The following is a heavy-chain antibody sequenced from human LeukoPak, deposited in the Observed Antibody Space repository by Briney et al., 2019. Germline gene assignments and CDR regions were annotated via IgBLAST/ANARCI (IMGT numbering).Heavy chain of an antibody. J-gene: IGHJ4*02. CDR3: ARGGPFMMGDV. D-gene: IGHD3-16*01. Sequence: SETLSLTGTVSGGSISSYYWSWIRQPPGKGLEWIGYIYYSGSTNYNPSLKSRVTISVDTSKNQFSLKLSSVTAADTAVYYCARGGPFMMGDVWGQGTLVTVSS. CDR2: IYYSGST. CDR1: GGSISSYY. V-gene: IGHV4-59*01.